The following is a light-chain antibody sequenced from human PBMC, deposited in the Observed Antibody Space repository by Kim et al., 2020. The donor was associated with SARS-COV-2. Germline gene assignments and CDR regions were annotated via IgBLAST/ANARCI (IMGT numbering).Light chain of an antibody. CDR2: DAS. CDR1: QSVSTY. Sequence: IVLTQSPATLSLSPGERATLSCRASQSVSTYLAWYQQKPGQAPRLLIYDASNRATGIPARFSGSGSGTDFTLTISSLEPDDFAIYYCQQRSIWPPITFGEGTRLWIK. J-gene: IGKJ5*01. CDR3: QQRSIWPPIT. V-gene: IGKV3-11*01.